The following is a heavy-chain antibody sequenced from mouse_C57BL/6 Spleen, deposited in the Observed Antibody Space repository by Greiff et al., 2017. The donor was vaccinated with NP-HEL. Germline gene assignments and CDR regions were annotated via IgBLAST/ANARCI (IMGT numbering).Heavy chain of an antibody. Sequence: QVQLQQPGAELVRPGSSVKLSCKASGYTFTSYWMHWVKQRPIQGLEWIGNIDPSDSETHYNQKFKDKATLTVDKSSSTAYMQLSSLTSEDSAVYYCARWNYSILFDYWGQGTTLTVSS. J-gene: IGHJ2*01. CDR3: ARWNYSILFDY. D-gene: IGHD2-5*01. CDR1: GYTFTSYW. V-gene: IGHV1-52*01. CDR2: IDPSDSET.